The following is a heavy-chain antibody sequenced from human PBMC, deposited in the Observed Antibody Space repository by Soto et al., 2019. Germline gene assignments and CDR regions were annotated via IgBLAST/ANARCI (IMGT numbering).Heavy chain of an antibody. Sequence: QVQLVQSGAEGKEPGASVKVSCKASGYTFNNHYIHWVRQAPGQGLEWMGRIHPSYGDTTFAQRFRGRVTVTRDTSSTTVYMELTSLTSADTAVYYGANRISSDMDVWGQGTTVTVSS. V-gene: IGHV1-46*02. J-gene: IGHJ6*02. D-gene: IGHD2-15*01. CDR1: GYTFNNHY. CDR2: IHPSYGDT. CDR3: ANRISSDMDV.